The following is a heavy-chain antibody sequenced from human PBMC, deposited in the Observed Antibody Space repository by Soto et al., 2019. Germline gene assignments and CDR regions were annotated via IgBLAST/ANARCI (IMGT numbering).Heavy chain of an antibody. CDR1: GGSVSSSIYY. CDR3: GRLEGLATISYYFDY. Sequence: QLQLQESGPGLVKPSETLSLTCTVSGGSVSSSIYYWGWVRQPPGKGLEWIGSVYYSGSTYYNPSLESRVTISVDKSKNQFSLKLMSLSAADTAVYYCGRLEGLATISYYFDYWGQGALVTVSS. J-gene: IGHJ4*02. D-gene: IGHD3-9*01. V-gene: IGHV4-39*01. CDR2: VYYSGST.